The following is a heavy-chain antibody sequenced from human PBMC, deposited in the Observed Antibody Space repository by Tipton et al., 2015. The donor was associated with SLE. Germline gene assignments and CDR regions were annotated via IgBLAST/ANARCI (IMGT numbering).Heavy chain of an antibody. D-gene: IGHD1-7*01. V-gene: IGHV4-30-4*01. CDR2: IYYSGST. CDR3: ARDNWYSGGVDFYLDV. CDR1: GGFISIGDYY. Sequence: TLSLTCPVSGGFISIGDYYWRWLRQPPWKGLDWIGYIYYSGSTYYNPSLKSRVTISVDTSKNQFSRKLSSVTPEDTAVYYCARDNWYSGGVDFYLDVWGKWSTGSVFS. J-gene: IGHJ6*03.